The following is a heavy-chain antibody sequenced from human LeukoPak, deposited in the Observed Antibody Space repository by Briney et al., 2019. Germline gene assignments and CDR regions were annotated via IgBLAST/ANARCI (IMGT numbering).Heavy chain of an antibody. D-gene: IGHD2-15*01. Sequence: ASVKVSCKASGYTFTGYYMHWVRQAPGQGLEWMGWINPNSGGTNYAQKFQGRVTMTRDTSISTAYMELSRLRSDDTAVYYCARVRCSGGSCYPGHQVNLKRYNWFDPWGQGTLVTVSS. J-gene: IGHJ5*02. CDR1: GYTFTGYY. V-gene: IGHV1-2*02. CDR3: ARVRCSGGSCYPGHQVNLKRYNWFDP. CDR2: INPNSGGT.